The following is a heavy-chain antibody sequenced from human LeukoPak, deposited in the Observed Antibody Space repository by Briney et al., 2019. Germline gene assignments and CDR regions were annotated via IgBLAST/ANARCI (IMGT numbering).Heavy chain of an antibody. CDR3: ARVRVFAKLSVVRPREVNCFDP. J-gene: IGHJ5*02. CDR1: GFTVSSNY. V-gene: IGHV3-53*01. Sequence: GGSLRLSCAASGFTVSSNYMSWVRQAPGKGLEWVSVIYSGGSTYYADSVKGVFTISRDNSKNTLYLQMNNLRAEDTAVYYCARVRVFAKLSVVRPREVNCFDPWGQGTLVTVSS. D-gene: IGHD2-21*01. CDR2: IYSGGST.